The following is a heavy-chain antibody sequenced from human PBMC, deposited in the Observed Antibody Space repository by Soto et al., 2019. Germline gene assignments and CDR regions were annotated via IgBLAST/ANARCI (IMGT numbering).Heavy chain of an antibody. V-gene: IGHV4-34*01. Sequence: SETLSLTCAVYGGSFSGYYWSWIRQPPGKGLEWIGEIYYSGSTCYNPSLKSRVTISVDTSKNQFSLKLSSVTAADTAVYYCERGTGDIVVVVAAPNAFDIWGQGTMVTVSS. J-gene: IGHJ3*02. CDR2: IYYSGST. CDR3: ERGTGDIVVVVAAPNAFDI. CDR1: GGSFSGYY. D-gene: IGHD2-15*01.